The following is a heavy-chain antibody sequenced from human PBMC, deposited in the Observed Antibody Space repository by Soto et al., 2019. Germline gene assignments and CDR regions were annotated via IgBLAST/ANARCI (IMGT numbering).Heavy chain of an antibody. V-gene: IGHV1-18*04. CDR1: GYTFSNYG. CDR2: VSAYNRNT. CDR3: ARERQWEPVPH. D-gene: IGHD1-26*01. Sequence: QVRLEQSGPEVKKPGASMKVSCKASGYTFSNYGITWVRQAPGQGLEWMGWVSAYNRNTNYAQKFEDRATMTTDTSPGTAYMELRSLRPDDTAVYSCARERQWEPVPHWGQGTPVTAYS. J-gene: IGHJ4*02.